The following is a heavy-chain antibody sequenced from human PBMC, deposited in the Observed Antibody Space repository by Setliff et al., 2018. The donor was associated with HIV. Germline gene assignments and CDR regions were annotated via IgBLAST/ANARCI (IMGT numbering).Heavy chain of an antibody. D-gene: IGHD3-16*01. CDR3: ARGGAVSADFDS. V-gene: IGHV4-38-2*01. Sequence: SETLSLTCVVSGHSISSDYYWGWIRQSPGKGLVWIGSVYHGGRTNYNPSLKSRVTVSADTSKNQFSLSLNSVTAADTAVYFCARGGAVSADFDSWGQGTLVTVSS. CDR2: VYHGGRT. J-gene: IGHJ5*01. CDR1: GHSISSDYY.